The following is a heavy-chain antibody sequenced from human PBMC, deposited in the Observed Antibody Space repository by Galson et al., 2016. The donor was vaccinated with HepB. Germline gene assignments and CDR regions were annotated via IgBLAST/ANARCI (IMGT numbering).Heavy chain of an antibody. J-gene: IGHJ4*02. V-gene: IGHV3-33*01. Sequence: SLRLSCAASGFHFSGYGMRWVRQAPGKGLEWVALIWFDGTYKYYADSVRGRFTISRDDSMNTVFLQMDSLRAEDTAVYYCARAYSRLGRWRLLYYFDYWGQGTLVTVSS. CDR1: GFHFSGYG. D-gene: IGHD2/OR15-2a*01. CDR2: IWFDGTYK. CDR3: ARAYSRLGRWRLLYYFDY.